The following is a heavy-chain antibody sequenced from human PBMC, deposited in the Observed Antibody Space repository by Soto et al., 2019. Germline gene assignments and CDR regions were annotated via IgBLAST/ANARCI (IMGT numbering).Heavy chain of an antibody. Sequence: QVQLQESGPGLVKPSETLSLTCTVSGDSISSYYWTWIRQPPGEGLEWIGYIYDSGRTYYNPSLKSRVTISVDTSTNQFSLRLSSVSAAATAVYYCARGTIPYYYYGMDVWGQGATVTVSS. CDR2: IYDSGRT. CDR1: GDSISSYY. J-gene: IGHJ6*02. D-gene: IGHD3-10*01. V-gene: IGHV4-59*01. CDR3: ARGTIPYYYYGMDV.